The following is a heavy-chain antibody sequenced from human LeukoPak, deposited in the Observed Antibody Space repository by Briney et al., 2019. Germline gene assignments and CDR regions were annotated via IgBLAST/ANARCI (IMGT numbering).Heavy chain of an antibody. V-gene: IGHV4-59*01. Sequence: SETLSLTCTVSGSSISSYYWSWIRQPPGKGLEWIGYIYYSGSTNYNPSLKSRVTISVDTSKNQFSLKLSSVTAADTAVYYCARGKYYDYVWGSYRPYYFDYWGQGTLVTVSS. CDR2: IYYSGST. CDR1: GSSISSYY. D-gene: IGHD3-16*02. CDR3: ARGKYYDYVWGSYRPYYFDY. J-gene: IGHJ4*02.